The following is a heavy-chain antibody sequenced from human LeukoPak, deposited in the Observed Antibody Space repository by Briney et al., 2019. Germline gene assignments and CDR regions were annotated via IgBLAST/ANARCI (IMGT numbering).Heavy chain of an antibody. D-gene: IGHD5-18*01. Sequence: SETLSLTCAVYGGSFSGYYWSWIRQPPGKGLEWIGEINHSGSTNYNPSLKSRVTISVDTSKNQFSLKLSSVTAADTAVYYCARLSRYSYGPLDYWGQGTLVTVSS. CDR1: GGSFSGYY. J-gene: IGHJ4*02. V-gene: IGHV4-34*01. CDR3: ARLSRYSYGPLDY. CDR2: INHSGST.